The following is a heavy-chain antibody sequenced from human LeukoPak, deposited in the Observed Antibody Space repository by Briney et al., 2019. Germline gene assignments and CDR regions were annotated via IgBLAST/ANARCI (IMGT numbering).Heavy chain of an antibody. V-gene: IGHV3-7*01. CDR2: IKQDGSEK. J-gene: IGHJ4*02. Sequence: PGGSLRLSCAASGFTFSGSWMSWVRQAPGKGLEWVANIKQDGSEKYYVDSVKGRFTISRDNAKNSLYLQMNSLRAEDTAVYYCARKATIWGHNDYWGQGTLVTVSS. CDR3: ARKATIWGHNDY. CDR1: GFTFSGSW. D-gene: IGHD5-12*01.